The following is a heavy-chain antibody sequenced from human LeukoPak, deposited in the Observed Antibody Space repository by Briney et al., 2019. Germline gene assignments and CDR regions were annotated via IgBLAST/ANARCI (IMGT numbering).Heavy chain of an antibody. CDR2: INPSGGST. CDR1: GGTFSSYG. Sequence: ASVKVSCKASGGTFSSYGISWVRQAPGQGLEWMGIINPSGGSTSYAQKFQGRVTMTRDTSTSTVYMELSSLRSEDTAVYYCARDISTIFGVVRVLLTNWGQGTLVTVSS. V-gene: IGHV1-46*01. J-gene: IGHJ4*02. CDR3: ARDISTIFGVVRVLLTN. D-gene: IGHD3-3*01.